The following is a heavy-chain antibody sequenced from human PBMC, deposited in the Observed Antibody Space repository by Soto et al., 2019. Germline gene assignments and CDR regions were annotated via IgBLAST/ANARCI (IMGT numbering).Heavy chain of an antibody. CDR1: GGTFSSYT. CDR3: AREPPTVTKRRIEYYFDY. V-gene: IGHV1-69*04. CDR2: IIPILGIA. J-gene: IGHJ4*02. D-gene: IGHD4-17*01. Sequence: ASVKVSCKASGGTFSSYTISWVRQAPGQGLEWMGRIIPILGIANYAQKFQGRVTITADKSTSTAYMELSSLRSEDTAVYYCAREPPTVTKRRIEYYFDYWGQGTLVTVSS.